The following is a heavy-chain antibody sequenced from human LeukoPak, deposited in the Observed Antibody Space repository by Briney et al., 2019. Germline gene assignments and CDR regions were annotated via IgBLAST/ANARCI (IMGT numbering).Heavy chain of an antibody. CDR3: ARGNEVTSLDY. D-gene: IGHD2-21*02. Sequence: GGSLRLSCAASGFTVSSNYMSWVRQAPGKGLEWVSVIYSGGSTYYADSVKGRFTISRDNSKNTLYLQINSLRAEDTAVYYCARGNEVTSLDYWGQGTLVTVSS. V-gene: IGHV3-53*01. CDR1: GFTVSSNY. J-gene: IGHJ4*02. CDR2: IYSGGST.